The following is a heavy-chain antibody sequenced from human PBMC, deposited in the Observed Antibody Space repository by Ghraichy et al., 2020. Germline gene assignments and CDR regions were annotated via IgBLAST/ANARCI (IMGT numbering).Heavy chain of an antibody. CDR2: IGSSRTYI. J-gene: IGHJ4*02. CDR3: TRGKEEFDY. Sequence: GGSLRLSCSASGFTFRRYSMNWVRPAPGKGLEWVSYIGSSRTYIYYADSLKGRLTISRDDAKNSLYLQLNSLRAEDTAVYYCTRGKEEFDYWGQGTLVTVSS. CDR1: GFTFRRYS. V-gene: IGHV3-21*01.